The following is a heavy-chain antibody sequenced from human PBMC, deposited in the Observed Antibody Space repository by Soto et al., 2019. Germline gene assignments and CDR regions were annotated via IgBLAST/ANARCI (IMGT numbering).Heavy chain of an antibody. CDR2: VSGNNGAS. J-gene: IGHJ5*01. CDR1: GYTSADFG. CDR3: VRDQKYFRVNGNWFDS. V-gene: IGHV1-18*04. Sequence: QVQLMQSGTEVKKPGASVTVSCKASGYTSADFGISWVRQAPGQGLEWMGWVSGNNGASNPAPKVQGRITMTLDTSTDVSYMALRSLRSDDTAIYYCVRDQKYFRVNGNWFDSWGQGTLVSVSS. D-gene: IGHD2-2*01.